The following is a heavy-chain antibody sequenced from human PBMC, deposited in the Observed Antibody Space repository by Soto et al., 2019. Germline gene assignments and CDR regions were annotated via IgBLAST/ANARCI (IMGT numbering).Heavy chain of an antibody. CDR1: GYTFINYF. Sequence: QVQLVQSGAELKKPGASVKVSCKSSGYTFINYFVHWVRQAPGQGLEWMGWINPHSGDTNYAQKLQGRVTMTRDMSISTVCMERSRLTTDYTALYFCARKGEPYTSPRVSYGMDVWGQGTSLTVSS. CDR2: INPHSGDT. J-gene: IGHJ6*02. V-gene: IGHV1-2*02. CDR3: ARKGEPYTSPRVSYGMDV. D-gene: IGHD3-16*01.